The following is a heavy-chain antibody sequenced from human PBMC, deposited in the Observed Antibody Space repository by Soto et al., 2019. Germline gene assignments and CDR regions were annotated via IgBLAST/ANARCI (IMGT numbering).Heavy chain of an antibody. V-gene: IGHV4-59*01. Sequence: SETLSLTCTVSGGSISSYYWSWIRQPPGKGLEWIGYIYYSGSTNYNPSLKSRVTISVDTSKNQFSLKLSSVTAADTAVYYCARSGPGFAAADVFDYWGQGTLVTVSS. D-gene: IGHD6-13*01. CDR1: GGSISSYY. CDR2: IYYSGST. CDR3: ARSGPGFAAADVFDY. J-gene: IGHJ4*02.